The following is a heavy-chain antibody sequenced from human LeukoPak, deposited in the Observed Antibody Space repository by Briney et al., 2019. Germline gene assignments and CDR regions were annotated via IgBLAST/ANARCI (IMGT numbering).Heavy chain of an antibody. V-gene: IGHV3-53*01. D-gene: IGHD3-22*01. CDR3: ARDFGSSGYYLDY. CDR2: IYSGGST. Sequence: GGSLRLSCAASGFTVSSNYMSWVRQAPGKGLEWVSIIYSGGSTYHADSVRGRFTISRDNSKNTLYLQMNSLRAEDTAVYYCARDFGSSGYYLDYWGQGTLVTVSS. CDR1: GFTVSSNY. J-gene: IGHJ4*02.